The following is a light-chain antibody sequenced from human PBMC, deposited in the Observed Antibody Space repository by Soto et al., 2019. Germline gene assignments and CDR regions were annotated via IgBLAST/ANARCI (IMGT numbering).Light chain of an antibody. CDR2: KAS. J-gene: IGKJ1*01. CDR3: QQYNDNWT. V-gene: IGKV1-5*03. CDR1: QSISSW. Sequence: DIPMPQSPSTLSASVGDIVTITCRASQSISSWLAWYQQKPGTAPNLLIYKASTLQSGVPSRFSGSGSGTEFTLTISSLQPDDSATYYCQQYNDNWTFGQGTKVEIK.